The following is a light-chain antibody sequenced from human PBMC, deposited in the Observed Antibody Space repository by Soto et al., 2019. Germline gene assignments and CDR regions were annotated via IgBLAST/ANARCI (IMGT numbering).Light chain of an antibody. CDR3: SSYTTSNTYV. CDR2: DVS. J-gene: IGLJ1*01. CDR1: SSDVGSNSR. Sequence: QSVLTQPPSVSGSPGQSVAISCTGTSSDVGSNSRVSWYQQPPGSAPKLIIYDVSNRPSGIPDRFSGSKSANTASLTISGLQTEDEADYYCSSYTTSNTYVFGTGTKVTV. V-gene: IGLV2-18*02.